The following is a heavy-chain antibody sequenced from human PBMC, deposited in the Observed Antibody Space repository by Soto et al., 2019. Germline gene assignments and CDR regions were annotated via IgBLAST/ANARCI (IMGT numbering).Heavy chain of an antibody. D-gene: IGHD2-2*01. J-gene: IGHJ5*02. CDR1: GYTFTCYY. V-gene: IGHV1-2*04. CDR2: INPNSGGT. Sequence: GASVKVSCKASGYTFTCYYMHWVRQAPGQGLEWMGWINPNSGGTNYAQKFQGWVTMTRDTSISTAYMELSRLRSDDTAVYYCARDHCSSTSCRKPSTDWFDTWGQGTLVTVSS. CDR3: ARDHCSSTSCRKPSTDWFDT.